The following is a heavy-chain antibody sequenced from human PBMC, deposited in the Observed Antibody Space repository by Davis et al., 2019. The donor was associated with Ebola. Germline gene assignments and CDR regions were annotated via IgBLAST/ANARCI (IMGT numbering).Heavy chain of an antibody. V-gene: IGHV3-7*03. J-gene: IGHJ6*02. CDR2: IKQDGSEK. CDR3: ARDRVVVVPAALYYYYYGMDV. D-gene: IGHD2-2*01. Sequence: GGSLRLSCAASGFTFSSYWMSWVRQAPGKGLEWVANIKQDGSEKYYVDSVKGRFTIPRDNAKNSLYLQMNSLRAEDTAVYYCARDRVVVVPAALYYYYYGMDVWGQGTTVTVSS. CDR1: GFTFSSYW.